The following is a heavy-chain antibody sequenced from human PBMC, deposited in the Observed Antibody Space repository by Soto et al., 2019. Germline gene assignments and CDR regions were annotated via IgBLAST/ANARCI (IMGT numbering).Heavy chain of an antibody. Sequence: GESLKISCKGSGYSFLSYWIGWVRQMPGRGLEWMGIIYPDDSGTRYSPSFQGQVTISADKSISTAYLQWSSLKASDTALYYCARRYCSGGSCQDWFDPWGQGTLVTVSS. CDR3: ARRYCSGGSCQDWFDP. J-gene: IGHJ5*02. D-gene: IGHD2-15*01. CDR2: IYPDDSGT. V-gene: IGHV5-51*01. CDR1: GYSFLSYW.